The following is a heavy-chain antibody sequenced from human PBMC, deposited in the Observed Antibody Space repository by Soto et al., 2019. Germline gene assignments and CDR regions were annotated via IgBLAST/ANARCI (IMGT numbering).Heavy chain of an antibody. CDR2: ISYDGSNK. D-gene: IGHD6-19*01. V-gene: IGHV3-30*18. CDR3: AKQGYSSGWVYYYYGMDV. J-gene: IGHJ6*02. CDR1: GFTFSSYG. Sequence: QVQLVESGGGVVQPGRSLRLSCAASGFTFSSYGMHWVRQAPGKGLEWVAVISYDGSNKYYADSVKGRFTISRDNSKNTLYLQMNSLRAEDTAVYYCAKQGYSSGWVYYYYGMDVWGQGTTVTVSS.